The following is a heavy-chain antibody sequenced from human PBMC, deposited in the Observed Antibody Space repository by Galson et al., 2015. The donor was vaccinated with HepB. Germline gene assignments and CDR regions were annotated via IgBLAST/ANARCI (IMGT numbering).Heavy chain of an antibody. D-gene: IGHD5-12*01. J-gene: IGHJ4*02. CDR3: AHRLGYTNSFDFDY. V-gene: IGHV2-5*02. Sequence: PSLVKPPQTLTLARPFSGVSLRTRGGGVGWIPQPPGKGLEWLAPIFWVGGKAYSPSLASRLLVPQDTPQNQWVLTMANMDPVDTATYYCAHRLGYTNSFDFDYWGQGALVTVSS. CDR1: GVSLRTRGGG. CDR2: IFWVGGK.